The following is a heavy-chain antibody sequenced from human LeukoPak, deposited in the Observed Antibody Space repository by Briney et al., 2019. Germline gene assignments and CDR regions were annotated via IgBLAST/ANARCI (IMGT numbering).Heavy chain of an antibody. V-gene: IGHV3-33*03. CDR1: GFTFSSYG. D-gene: IGHD3-10*02. CDR2: IWYDGRNK. Sequence: PGGSLRLSCAASGFTFSSYGMHWVRQAPGKGLEWVAVIWYDGRNKHYADSVKGRFTISRDNAKNSLYLQMNSLRAEDTAVYYCATTEPLRWGIDPWGQGTLVTVSS. J-gene: IGHJ5*02. CDR3: ATTEPLRWGIDP.